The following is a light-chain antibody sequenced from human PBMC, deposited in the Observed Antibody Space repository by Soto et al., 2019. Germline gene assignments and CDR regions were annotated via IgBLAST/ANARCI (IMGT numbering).Light chain of an antibody. CDR2: GNS. Sequence: QSVRTQPPSVSGAPGQRVTISCNRSSSNIGAGYDVHWYQQLPGTAPKLLMYGNSNRPSGVPDRFSGSKSGTSASLAITGLQAEDEADYYCQSYDSSLSGWVFGGGTKLTVL. V-gene: IGLV1-40*01. J-gene: IGLJ3*02. CDR3: QSYDSSLSGWV. CDR1: SSNIGAGYD.